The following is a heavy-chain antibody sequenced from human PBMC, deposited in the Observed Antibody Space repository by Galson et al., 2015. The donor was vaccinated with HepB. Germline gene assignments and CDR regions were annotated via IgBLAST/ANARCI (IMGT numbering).Heavy chain of an antibody. V-gene: IGHV1-69*04. CDR2: IIPILGIA. CDR3: AREGGCSGGSCYPPPRYYYYYYGMDV. CDR1: GGTFRSYT. J-gene: IGHJ6*02. D-gene: IGHD2-15*01. Sequence: SVKVSCKASGGTFRSYTISWVRQAPGQGLEWMGRIIPILGIANYAQKFQGRVTITADKSTSTAYMELSSLRSEDTAVYYCAREGGCSGGSCYPPPRYYYYYYGMDVWGQGTTVTVSS.